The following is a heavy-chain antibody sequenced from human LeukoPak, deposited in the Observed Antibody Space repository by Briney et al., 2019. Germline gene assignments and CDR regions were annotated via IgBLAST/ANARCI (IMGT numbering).Heavy chain of an antibody. Sequence: PGGSLRLSCAASGFTFSSYEMNWVRQAPGKGLEWVSYISSSGSTIYYADSVKGRFTISRDNAKNSLYLQMNSLRAEDTAVYYCAGTLDPARYYYMDVWGKGTTVTISS. V-gene: IGHV3-48*03. CDR3: AGTLDPARYYYMDV. J-gene: IGHJ6*03. D-gene: IGHD2-2*01. CDR1: GFTFSSYE. CDR2: ISSSGSTI.